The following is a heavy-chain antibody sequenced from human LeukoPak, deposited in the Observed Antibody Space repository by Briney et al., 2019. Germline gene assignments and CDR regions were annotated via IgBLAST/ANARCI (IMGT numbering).Heavy chain of an antibody. Sequence: ASVKVSCKASGYTFTNYAMNWVRQAPGQGLEWMGIINPSGGSTSYAQKFQGRVTMTRDLSTSTVYMELSSLRSEDTAVYYCARFGYLEREFDPWGQGTLVTVSS. CDR3: ARFGYLEREFDP. CDR1: GYTFTNYA. D-gene: IGHD3-10*01. CDR2: INPSGGST. J-gene: IGHJ5*02. V-gene: IGHV1-46*01.